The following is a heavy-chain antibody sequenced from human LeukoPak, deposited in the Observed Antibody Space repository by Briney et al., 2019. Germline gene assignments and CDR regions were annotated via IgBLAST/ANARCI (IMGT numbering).Heavy chain of an antibody. Sequence: SETLSLTCTVSGGSISSYYWSWIRQPPGKGLEWIGYIYYSGSTNYNPSLKSRVTISVDTSKNQFSLKLSSVTAADTAVYYCARASPGYSGYDYESPFDYWGQGTLVTVSS. CDR3: ARASPGYSGYDYESPFDY. D-gene: IGHD5-12*01. V-gene: IGHV4-59*01. CDR1: GGSISSYY. J-gene: IGHJ4*02. CDR2: IYYSGST.